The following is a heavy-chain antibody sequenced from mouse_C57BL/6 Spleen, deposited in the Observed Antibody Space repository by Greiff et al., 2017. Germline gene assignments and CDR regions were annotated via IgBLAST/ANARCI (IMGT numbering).Heavy chain of an antibody. V-gene: IGHV1-53*01. CDR3: ARSPITTVVAHFDY. Sequence: QVQLQQPGTELVKPGASVKLSCKASGYTFTSYWMHWVKQRPGQSLEWIGNINPSNGGTNYNEKFKSKATLTVDKSSSTAYMQLISLTSEDSAVYYCARSPITTVVAHFDYGGQGTTLTVSS. CDR2: INPSNGGT. CDR1: GYTFTSYW. D-gene: IGHD1-1*01. J-gene: IGHJ2*01.